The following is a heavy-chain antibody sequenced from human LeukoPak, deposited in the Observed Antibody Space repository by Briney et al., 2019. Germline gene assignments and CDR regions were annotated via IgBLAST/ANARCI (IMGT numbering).Heavy chain of an antibody. V-gene: IGHV3-9*01. CDR2: INWNSGSI. CDR3: AKDGSTSGLQRHFHS. J-gene: IGHJ4*02. CDR1: GFTFDDYA. D-gene: IGHD3-10*01. Sequence: PGRSLRLSCAASGFTFDDYAMHWVRQAPGKGLEWVSGINWNSGSIDYADSVKGRFTMSRDNANNSLFLQMNSLTAEDTAMYYCAKDGSTSGLQRHFHSWGQGTLVTVSS.